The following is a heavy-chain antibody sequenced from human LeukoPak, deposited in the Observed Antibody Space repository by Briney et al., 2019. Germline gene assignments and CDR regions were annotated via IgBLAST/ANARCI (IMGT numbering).Heavy chain of an antibody. D-gene: IGHD3-22*01. CDR3: ARTYYYDSSGYYYVYFDL. CDR2: IYYSGST. CDR1: GGSISRYY. J-gene: IGHJ2*01. V-gene: IGHV4-59*01. Sequence: SETLSLTCTVSGGSISRYYWSWIRQPPGKRLEWIGYIYYSGSTNYNPSLKSRVTISVDTSKNQFSLKLSSVTAADTAVYYCARTYYYDSSGYYYVYFDLWGRGTLVTVSS.